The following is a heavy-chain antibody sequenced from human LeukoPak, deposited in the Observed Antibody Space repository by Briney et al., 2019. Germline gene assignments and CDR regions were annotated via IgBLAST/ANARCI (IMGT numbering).Heavy chain of an antibody. V-gene: IGHV1-69*01. CDR3: ARVGTYCGGDCYFDY. CDR2: IIPIFGTA. D-gene: IGHD2-21*01. J-gene: IGHJ4*02. CDR1: GGTFSSYA. Sequence: SVKVSCRASGGTFSSYAISWVRQAPGQGLEWMGGIIPIFGTANYAQKFQGRVTITADESTSTAYMELSSLRSEDTAVYYCARVGTYCGGDCYFDYWGQGTLVTVSS.